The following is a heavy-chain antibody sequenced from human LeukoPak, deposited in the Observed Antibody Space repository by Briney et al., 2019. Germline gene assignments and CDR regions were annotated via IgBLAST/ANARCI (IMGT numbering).Heavy chain of an antibody. J-gene: IGHJ5*02. V-gene: IGHV3-48*03. CDR3: ARVLASSNWPHWFDP. Sequence: GGSLRLSCAASGFTFSNYEMNWVRQAPGKGLEWVSYISSIDSTTYYADSVKGRFTISRDNAKNSLYLQMNSLRVEDTAVYHCARVLASSNWPHWFDPWGQGTLVSVSS. D-gene: IGHD6-13*01. CDR2: ISSIDSTT. CDR1: GFTFSNYE.